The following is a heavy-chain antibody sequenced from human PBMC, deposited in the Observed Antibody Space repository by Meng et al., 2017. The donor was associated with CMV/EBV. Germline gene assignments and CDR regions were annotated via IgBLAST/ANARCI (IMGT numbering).Heavy chain of an antibody. CDR2: ISGSGGST. Sequence: SCKASGGTFSSYAMSWVRQAPGKGLEWVSAISGSGGSTYYADSVKGRFTISRDNSKNTLYLQMNSLRAEDTAVYYCAKGGIQLWAQFDYWGQGTLVTVSS. V-gene: IGHV3-23*01. CDR3: AKGGIQLWAQFDY. J-gene: IGHJ4*02. D-gene: IGHD5-18*01. CDR1: GGTFSSYA.